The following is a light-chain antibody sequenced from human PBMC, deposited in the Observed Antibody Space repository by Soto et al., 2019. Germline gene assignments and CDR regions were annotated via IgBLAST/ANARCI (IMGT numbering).Light chain of an antibody. CDR3: QQYAGSPRT. V-gene: IGKV3-20*01. J-gene: IGKJ1*01. Sequence: EIVLTQSPGTLSLSPGEIATLSCRASQSVRSNSLAWYQQKPGQAPRLLMSGTSRRATGIPDRFTGSGSGTDFTLTINRVEPEDFAVYFCQQYAGSPRTFGQGTKVDI. CDR1: QSVRSNS. CDR2: GTS.